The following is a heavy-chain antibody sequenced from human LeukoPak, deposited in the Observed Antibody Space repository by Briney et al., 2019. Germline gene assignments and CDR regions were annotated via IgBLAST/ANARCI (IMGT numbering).Heavy chain of an antibody. J-gene: IGHJ6*03. CDR1: GGTFSSYA. D-gene: IGHD2-2*01. CDR3: ARVPIQEAAMGYYYYYYRDV. CDR2: IIPIFGTA. V-gene: IGHV1-69*05. Sequence: GASVKVSCKASGGTFSSYAISWVRQAPGQGLEWMGGIIPIFGTANYAQKFQGRVTITTDESTSTAYMELSSLRSEDTAVYYCARVPIQEAAMGYYYYYYRDVWGKGTTVTVSS.